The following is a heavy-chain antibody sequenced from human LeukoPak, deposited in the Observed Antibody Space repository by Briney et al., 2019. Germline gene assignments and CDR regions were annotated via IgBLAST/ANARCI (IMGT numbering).Heavy chain of an antibody. CDR2: IFSHGET. Sequence: GGSLRLSCAASGFTVGNNYMNWVRQAPGKGLEWVALIFSHGETSYADSVKGRFTISRDNSKNTLYLQMNGLRVEDTAVYYCARDPPAVSINTYAWGQGTLVTVSS. CDR3: ARDPPAVSINTYA. J-gene: IGHJ4*02. CDR1: GFTVGNNY. V-gene: IGHV3-66*01. D-gene: IGHD2-8*01.